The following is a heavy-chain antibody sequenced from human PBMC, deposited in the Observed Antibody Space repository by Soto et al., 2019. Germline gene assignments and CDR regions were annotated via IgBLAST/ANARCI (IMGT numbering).Heavy chain of an antibody. Sequence: PSETLSLTCAVYGGSFSGYYWSWIRQPPGKGLEWSGEINHSGSTNYNPSLKSRVTISVDTSKNQFSLQLSSVTAADTAVYSCARGRRKLWFGESPYYYYGMDVWGQGTTVTVSS. CDR3: ARGRRKLWFGESPYYYYGMDV. D-gene: IGHD3-10*01. CDR2: INHSGST. CDR1: GGSFSGYY. J-gene: IGHJ6*02. V-gene: IGHV4-34*01.